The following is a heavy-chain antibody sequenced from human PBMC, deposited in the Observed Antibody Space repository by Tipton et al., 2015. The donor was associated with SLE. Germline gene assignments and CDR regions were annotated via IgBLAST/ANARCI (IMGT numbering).Heavy chain of an antibody. Sequence: GSLRLSCAASGFTVSSNYMTWVRQAPGKGLEWDSVIYSGGTTYYADSVKGRFTISRDNSKNTLYLQMNSLRAEDTAVYYCAKDPSPYSSSWYWGYWGQGTLVTVSS. CDR2: IYSGGTT. CDR1: GFTVSSNY. V-gene: IGHV3-53*01. J-gene: IGHJ4*02. D-gene: IGHD6-13*01. CDR3: AKDPSPYSSSWYWGY.